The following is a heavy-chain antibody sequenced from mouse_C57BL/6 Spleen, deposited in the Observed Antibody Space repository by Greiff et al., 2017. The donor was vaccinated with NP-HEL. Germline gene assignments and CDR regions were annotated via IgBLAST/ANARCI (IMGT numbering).Heavy chain of an antibody. CDR2: INPNNGGT. CDR1: GYTFTDYN. V-gene: IGHV1-18*01. CDR3: ARSNYYGGSYGYFDV. D-gene: IGHD1-1*01. J-gene: IGHJ1*03. Sequence: VQLQQSGPELVKPGASVKIPCKASGYTFTDYNMDWVKQSHGKSLEWIGDINPNNGGTIYNQKFKGKATLTVDKSSSTAYMELRSLTSEDTAVYYCARSNYYGGSYGYFDVWGTGTTLTVSS.